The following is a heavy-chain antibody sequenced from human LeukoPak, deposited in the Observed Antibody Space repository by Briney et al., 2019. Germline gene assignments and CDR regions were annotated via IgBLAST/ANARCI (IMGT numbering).Heavy chain of an antibody. J-gene: IGHJ4*02. Sequence: PSETLSLTCTVSGGSISSYYWSWIRQPPGKGLEWIGYIYYSGSTNYNPSLKSRVTISVDTSKNQFSLKLSSVTAADTAVYHCARLLAGCPGGRCRAHFDYWGQGTLVTVSS. CDR3: ARLLAGCPGGRCRAHFDY. V-gene: IGHV4-59*01. D-gene: IGHD2-15*01. CDR2: IYYSGST. CDR1: GGSISSYY.